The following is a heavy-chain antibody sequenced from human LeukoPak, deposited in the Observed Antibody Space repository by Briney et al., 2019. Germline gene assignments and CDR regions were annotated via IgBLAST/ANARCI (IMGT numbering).Heavy chain of an antibody. D-gene: IGHD6-13*01. CDR2: ISSNGGST. Sequence: PGGSLGLSCSASGFTFSSYAMHWVRQAPGKGLEYVSAISSNGGSTYYADSVKGRFTISRDNSKNTLYLQMSSLRAEDTAVYYCVKLSGSSWVYYYYGMDVWGQGTTVTVSS. CDR1: GFTFSSYA. CDR3: VKLSGSSWVYYYYGMDV. J-gene: IGHJ6*02. V-gene: IGHV3-64D*06.